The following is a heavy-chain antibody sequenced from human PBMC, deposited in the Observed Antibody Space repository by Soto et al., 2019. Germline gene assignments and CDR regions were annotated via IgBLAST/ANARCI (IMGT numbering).Heavy chain of an antibody. J-gene: IGHJ6*03. CDR2: IYYSGST. Sequence: SETLSLTCTVSGGSISSYYWSWIRQPPGKGLEWIGYIYYSGSTNYNPSLKSRVTISVDTSKNQSSLKLSSVTAADTAVYYCARAIDYYGSGSYYNYYYYYYMDVWGKGTTVTVSS. CDR1: GGSISSYY. D-gene: IGHD3-10*01. CDR3: ARAIDYYGSGSYYNYYYYYYMDV. V-gene: IGHV4-59*01.